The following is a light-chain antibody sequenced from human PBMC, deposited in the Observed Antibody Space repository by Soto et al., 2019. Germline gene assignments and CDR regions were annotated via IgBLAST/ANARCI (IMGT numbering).Light chain of an antibody. J-gene: IGKJ1*01. CDR3: PQYDKWPGP. Sequence: EIVMTQSPATLSVSPGERATLSCSASQSSSSNLAWCQQKPGQAPWLLIYGASTRATGIPARFSGSGSGTEFTVTISSLQSDGSAVYDCPQYDKWPGPFGQGTKVEIK. V-gene: IGKV3-15*01. CDR1: QSSSSN. CDR2: GAS.